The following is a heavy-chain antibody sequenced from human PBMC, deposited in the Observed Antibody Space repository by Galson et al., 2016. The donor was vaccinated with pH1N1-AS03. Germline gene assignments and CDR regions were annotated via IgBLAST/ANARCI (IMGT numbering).Heavy chain of an antibody. D-gene: IGHD3-10*01. CDR2: IIPSGGRT. CDR1: GYTFTSYY. CDR3: AREFRGGLFDY. Sequence: SVKVSCKASGYTFTSYYMHWVRQASGQGLEWMGIIIPSGGRTNYALKFQGRVTMTRDTSTSTVYMDLSGLRSEDTAVYYCAREFRGGLFDYWGQGILVTVSS. V-gene: IGHV1-46*01. J-gene: IGHJ4*02.